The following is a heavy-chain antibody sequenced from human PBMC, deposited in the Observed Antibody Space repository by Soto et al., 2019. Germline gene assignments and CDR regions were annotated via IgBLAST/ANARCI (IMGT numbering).Heavy chain of an antibody. J-gene: IGHJ6*02. D-gene: IGHD2-8*01. Sequence: ASVKVSCKASGYSFTDYHIHWVRQAPGQGLEWLGRINPKSGGTSTAQKFQGWVTMTTDTSISTASMELTRLTSDDTAIYYCARGDSTDCSNGVCSFFYNHDMDVGGQGTRVTVSS. CDR2: INPKSGGT. CDR1: GYSFTDYH. V-gene: IGHV1-2*04. CDR3: ARGDSTDCSNGVCSFFYNHDMDV.